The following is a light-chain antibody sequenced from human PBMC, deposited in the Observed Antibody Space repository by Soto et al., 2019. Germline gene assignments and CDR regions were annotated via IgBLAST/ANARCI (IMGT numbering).Light chain of an antibody. CDR3: SSYGGASAPVL. V-gene: IGLV2-14*03. J-gene: IGLJ3*02. CDR1: SSDVGGYNY. Sequence: QSALTQPASVSGSPGQSITISCTGTSSDVGGYNYVSWYQHHPGKAPKLMIYDVSHRPSGVSNRFSGSKSGNTASLTISGLQAEDAADYYCSSYGGASAPVLFGGGTKVTVL. CDR2: DVS.